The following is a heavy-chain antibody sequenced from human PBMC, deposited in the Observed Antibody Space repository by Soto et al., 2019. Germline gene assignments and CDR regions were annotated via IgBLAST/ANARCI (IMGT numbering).Heavy chain of an antibody. CDR3: ARAHLRIAARPLGYYYYMDV. D-gene: IGHD6-6*01. V-gene: IGHV4-34*01. Sequence: SETLSLTCAVYGGSFSGYYWSWIRQPPGKGLEWIGEINHSGSTNYNPSLKSRVTISVDTSKNQFSLKLSSVTAADTAVYYCARAHLRIAARPLGYYYYMDVWGKGTTVTVSS. CDR1: GGSFSGYY. CDR2: INHSGST. J-gene: IGHJ6*03.